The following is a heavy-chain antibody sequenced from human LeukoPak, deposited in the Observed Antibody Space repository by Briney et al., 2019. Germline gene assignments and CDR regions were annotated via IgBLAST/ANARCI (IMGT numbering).Heavy chain of an antibody. D-gene: IGHD3-16*01. Sequence: GGPLRLFCKVSVFMFKRYWMTCARDAPEGGLEWVASIKLDGSESRYVDSVKGRFTISRDNDKKSLYLHMNSLRATHTWVYYCGILVGWGWFDHGGQGTLLTVSS. CDR2: IKLDGSES. CDR3: GILVGWGWFDH. V-gene: IGHV3-7*01. CDR1: VFMFKRYW. J-gene: IGHJ5*02.